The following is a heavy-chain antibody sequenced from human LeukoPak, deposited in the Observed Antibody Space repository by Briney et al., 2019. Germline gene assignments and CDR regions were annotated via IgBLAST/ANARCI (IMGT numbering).Heavy chain of an antibody. V-gene: IGHV4-34*01. J-gene: IGHJ4*02. D-gene: IGHD2-2*01. CDR1: GGSFSGYY. CDR3: ARGSGSTSHYYFDY. CDR2: INHIGST. Sequence: PSETLSLTCAVYGGSFSGYYWSWIRQPPGKGLEWIGEINHIGSTNYNPSLKSRVTISVDTTKNQFSLKLSSVTAADTAVYYCARGSGSTSHYYFDYWGQGTLVTVSS.